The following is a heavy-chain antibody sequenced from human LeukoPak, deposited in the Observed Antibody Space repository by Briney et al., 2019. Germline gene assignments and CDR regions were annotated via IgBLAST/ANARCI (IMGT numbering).Heavy chain of an antibody. CDR2: IYSGGST. CDR1: GFTVSSNY. J-gene: IGHJ6*03. V-gene: IGHV3-53*01. D-gene: IGHD5-24*01. Sequence: GGSLRLSCAASGFTVSSNYMSWVRQAPGKGLEWVSVIYSGGSTYYADSVKGRFTISRDNAKNSLYLQMNSLRAEDTAVYYCARVGEAMATITDYYYYMDVWGKGTTVTVSS. CDR3: ARVGEAMATITDYYYYMDV.